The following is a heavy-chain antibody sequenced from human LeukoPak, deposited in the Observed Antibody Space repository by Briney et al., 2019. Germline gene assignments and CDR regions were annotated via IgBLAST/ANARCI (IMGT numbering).Heavy chain of an antibody. Sequence: SGTLSLTCAVSGGSISSSNWWSWVRQPPGKGLEWIGEIYHSGSTNYNPSLKSRVTISVDKSKNQFSLKLSSVTAADTAVYYCARVSSTVTTYYYYYYMDVWGKGTTVTVSS. D-gene: IGHD4-11*01. CDR2: IYHSGST. J-gene: IGHJ6*03. V-gene: IGHV4-4*02. CDR1: GGSISSSNW. CDR3: ARVSSTVTTYYYYYYMDV.